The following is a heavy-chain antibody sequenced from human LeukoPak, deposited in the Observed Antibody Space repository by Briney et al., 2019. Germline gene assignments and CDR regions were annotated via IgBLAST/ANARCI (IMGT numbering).Heavy chain of an antibody. CDR1: GGSIGTYY. CDR3: ARSPVITMIVVNEKWFFDL. Sequence: SETLSLTCTVSGGSIGTYYWGWIRQPPGKGLEWIGTLYHRGSTYYNPSLKSRVAISVDTSKNQFSLKLSSVTAADTAIYYCARSPVITMIVVNEKWFFDLWGRGTLVAVSS. D-gene: IGHD3-22*01. V-gene: IGHV4-38-2*02. J-gene: IGHJ2*01. CDR2: LYHRGST.